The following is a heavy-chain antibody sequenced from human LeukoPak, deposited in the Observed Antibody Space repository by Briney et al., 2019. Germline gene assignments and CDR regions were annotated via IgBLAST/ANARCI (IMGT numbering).Heavy chain of an antibody. CDR3: AKDLKGLYDYVRGSYAIDI. Sequence: GGSLRLSCEASGFTFSTYGMSWVRQGPGKGLEWVSGISARGGETDYADFVKGRFTISRDNSKNTLYLQMNSLRAEDTAVYYCAKDLKGLYDYVRGSYAIDIWGHETLVTVSS. J-gene: IGHJ3*02. V-gene: IGHV3-23*01. D-gene: IGHD3-16*01. CDR1: GFTFSTYG. CDR2: ISARGGET.